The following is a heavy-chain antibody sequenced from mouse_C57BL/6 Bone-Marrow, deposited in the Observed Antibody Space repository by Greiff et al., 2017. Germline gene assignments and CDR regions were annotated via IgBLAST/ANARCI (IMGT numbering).Heavy chain of an antibody. Sequence: EVQLQQSGAELVRPGASVKLSCTASGFNIKDDYMHWVKQRPEQGLEWIGWIDPENGDTEYASKFQGKATITADTSSNTAYLQLSSLTSEDTAVYYCTTRYDRFAYWGQGTLVTVSA. CDR1: GFNIKDDY. CDR2: IDPENGDT. V-gene: IGHV14-4*01. CDR3: TTRYDRFAY. J-gene: IGHJ3*01. D-gene: IGHD2-3*01.